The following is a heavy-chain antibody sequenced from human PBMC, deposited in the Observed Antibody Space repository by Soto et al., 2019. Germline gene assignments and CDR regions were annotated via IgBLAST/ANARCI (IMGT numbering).Heavy chain of an antibody. J-gene: IGHJ6*02. V-gene: IGHV1-69*13. Sequence: SVKVSCKASGGTFSSYAISWVRQAPGQGLEWMGGIIPIFGTANYAQKFQGRVTITADESTSTAYMELSSLRSEDTAVYYCATIFGVVITGGYYYGMDVWGQGTTVTVSS. CDR3: ATIFGVVITGGYYYGMDV. CDR1: GGTFSSYA. D-gene: IGHD3-3*01. CDR2: IIPIFGTA.